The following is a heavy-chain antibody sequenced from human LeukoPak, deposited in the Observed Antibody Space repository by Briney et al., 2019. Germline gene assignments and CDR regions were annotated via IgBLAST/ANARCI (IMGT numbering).Heavy chain of an antibody. CDR2: FYYSAST. Sequence: PSETLSLTCTVSGRSICSGGDDWGWLRQHPGKGLEWLVYFYYSASTYYNPSLKSPFTLSADPSQNPSSLKLSSVTAADTDVYYCARDTRYCSSTSCPNWFDPWGGGTLVSVS. CDR1: GRSICSGGDD. V-gene: IGHV4-31*01. J-gene: IGHJ5*02. CDR3: ARDTRYCSSTSCPNWFDP. D-gene: IGHD2-2*01.